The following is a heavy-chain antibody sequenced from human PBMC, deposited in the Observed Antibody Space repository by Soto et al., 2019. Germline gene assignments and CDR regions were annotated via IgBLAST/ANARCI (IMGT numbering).Heavy chain of an antibody. CDR2: IWYDGSNK. V-gene: IGHV3-33*01. J-gene: IGHJ4*02. CDR3: ARDSTQDDSGDYVPFLAY. CDR1: GFTFSSYG. D-gene: IGHD4-17*01. Sequence: QVQLVESGGGVVQPGRSLRLSCAASGFTFSSYGMHWVRQAPGKGLEWVAVIWYDGSNKYYADSVKGRFTISRDNSKNTLYLQMNSLRAEDTAVYYCARDSTQDDSGDYVPFLAYWGQGTLVTVSS.